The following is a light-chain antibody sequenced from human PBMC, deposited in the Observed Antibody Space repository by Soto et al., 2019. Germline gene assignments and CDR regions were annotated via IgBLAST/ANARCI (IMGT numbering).Light chain of an antibody. CDR1: SSDFGDHKS. CDR2: EVN. V-gene: IGLV2-14*01. J-gene: IGLJ2*01. CDR3: SSSTDTSIL. Sequence: QSALTQAASVSGSPGQSITISCTGASSDFGDHKSVSWYQHHPGKAPKLIIYEVNYRPSGVSSRFSGSRSGNTASLTISGLQAEDEAHYYCSSSTDTSILFGGGTQLTVL.